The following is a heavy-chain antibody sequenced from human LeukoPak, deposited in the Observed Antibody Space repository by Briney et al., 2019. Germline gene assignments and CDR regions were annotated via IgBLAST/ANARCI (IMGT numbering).Heavy chain of an antibody. J-gene: IGHJ4*02. D-gene: IGHD5-12*01. Sequence: PGGSLRLSCAASGFTFSTHATSWVRQAPGTGLEWVSAISGSGGSTYYADSVKGRFTISRDNSKNTLYLQMNSLRAADTAVYYCAKFRNSGYDLWWSWGQGTLVTVSS. V-gene: IGHV3-23*01. CDR3: AKFRNSGYDLWWS. CDR2: ISGSGGST. CDR1: GFTFSTHA.